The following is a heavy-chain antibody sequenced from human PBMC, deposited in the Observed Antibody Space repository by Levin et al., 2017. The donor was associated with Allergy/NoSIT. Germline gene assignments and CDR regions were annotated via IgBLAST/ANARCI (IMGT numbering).Heavy chain of an antibody. CDR2: IKQDGSET. D-gene: IGHD3-16*02. Sequence: SCAASGFNFNSFWMTWVRQAPGKGLEWVANIKQDGSETYYVDSVKGRFTISRDNAKNSVYLQMNSLRVDDTAVYYCAREEGWGYHYGMDVWGQGTTVTVSS. J-gene: IGHJ6*02. CDR3: AREEGWGYHYGMDV. V-gene: IGHV3-7*01. CDR1: GFNFNSFW.